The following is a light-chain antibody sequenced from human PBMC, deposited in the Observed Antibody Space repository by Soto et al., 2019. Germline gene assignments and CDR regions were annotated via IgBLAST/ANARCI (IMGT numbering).Light chain of an antibody. CDR2: DNN. J-gene: IGLJ1*01. CDR3: GTWDSSLSAYYA. Sequence: QSALTQPPSVSAAPGQKVTISCSGSSSNIGNNYVSWYQQLPGTAPKLLIYDNNKRPSGIPDRFSGSKSGTSATLGITGLQTGDEADYYCGTWDSSLSAYYAFGTGTKVTVL. CDR1: SSNIGNNY. V-gene: IGLV1-51*01.